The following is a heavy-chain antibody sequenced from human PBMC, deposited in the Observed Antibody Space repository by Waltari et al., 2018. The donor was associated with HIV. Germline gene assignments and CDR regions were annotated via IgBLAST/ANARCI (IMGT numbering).Heavy chain of an antibody. J-gene: IGHJ4*02. D-gene: IGHD2-21*02. CDR1: GFTFSSYD. CDR2: IGTACDT. CDR3: ARGVRLRGRYFDY. V-gene: IGHV3-13*01. Sequence: EVQLVESGGGLVQPGGSLRLSCAASGFTFSSYDMHWVRQATGKGLEWVSAIGTACDTYYPGFVKGRFTISRENAKNSLYLQMNSLRAGDTAVYYCARGVRLRGRYFDYWGQGTLVTVSS.